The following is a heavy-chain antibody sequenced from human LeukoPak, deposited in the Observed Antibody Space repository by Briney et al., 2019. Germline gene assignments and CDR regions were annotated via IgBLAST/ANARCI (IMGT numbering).Heavy chain of an antibody. V-gene: IGHV3-74*03. J-gene: IGHJ3*02. Sequence: GGSLRLSCAASGLTLSAYWMYWVRQGPGKGPEWVSFINNDGSDTKYADSVKGRFTISRDNAKNTLYLQMNSLRAEDTAVYYCARAVPIAAAGTRVVGEVDAFDIWGQGTMVTVPS. CDR2: INNDGSDT. CDR1: GLTLSAYW. CDR3: ARAVPIAAAGTRVVGEVDAFDI. D-gene: IGHD6-13*01.